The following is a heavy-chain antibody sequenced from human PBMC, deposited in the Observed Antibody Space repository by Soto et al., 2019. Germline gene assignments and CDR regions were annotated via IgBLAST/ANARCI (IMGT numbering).Heavy chain of an antibody. CDR2: IYYSGST. V-gene: IGHV4-39*01. Sequence: SETMSLTCTVSGDSISSSGYYWGWIRKPPGKGLEWIGSIYYSGSTYYNPSLKSRVTISVDTSKNQFSLKLSSVTAADTAVYYCVVGRDDSSGYAAFDIWGQGTMVTVSS. CDR3: VVGRDDSSGYAAFDI. CDR1: GDSISSSGYY. J-gene: IGHJ3*02. D-gene: IGHD3-22*01.